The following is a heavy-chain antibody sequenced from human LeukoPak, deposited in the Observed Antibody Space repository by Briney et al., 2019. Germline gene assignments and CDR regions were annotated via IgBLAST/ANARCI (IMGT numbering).Heavy chain of an antibody. V-gene: IGHV3-23*01. CDR1: EFTFSSYS. CDR3: AKEGVVRVEFDY. D-gene: IGHD2-15*01. Sequence: PGGSLRLSCAASEFTFSSYSMNWVRQAPGKGLEWVSAISGSGGSTYYADSVKGRFTISRDNSKNTLYLQMNSLRAEDTAVYYCAKEGVVRVEFDYWGQGTLVTVSS. J-gene: IGHJ4*02. CDR2: ISGSGGST.